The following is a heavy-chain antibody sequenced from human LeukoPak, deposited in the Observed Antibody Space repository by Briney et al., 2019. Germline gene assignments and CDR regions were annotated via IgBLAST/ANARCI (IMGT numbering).Heavy chain of an antibody. CDR1: GGTFISYA. D-gene: IGHD5-18*01. Sequence: SVNVSFKASGGTFISYAISWVRQAPGQGLEWMGGIIPIFGTANYAQKFQGRVTITADESTSTAYMELSSLRSEDTAVYYCARAQGVDTAMEDGMDVWGQGTTVTVSS. CDR3: ARAQGVDTAMEDGMDV. V-gene: IGHV1-69*13. CDR2: IIPIFGTA. J-gene: IGHJ6*02.